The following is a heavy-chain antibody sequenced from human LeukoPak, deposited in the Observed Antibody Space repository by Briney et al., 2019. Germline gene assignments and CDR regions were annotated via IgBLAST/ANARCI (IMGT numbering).Heavy chain of an antibody. V-gene: IGHV4-34*01. CDR1: GGSFSGYY. D-gene: IGHD2-15*01. Sequence: PSETLSLTCAVYGGSFSGYYWSWIRQPPGKGLEWIGEINHSGSTNYNPSLKSRVTISVDRSKNQFSLKLSSVTAADTAVYYCARGVRYCSGGSCYSYYYYMDVWGKGTTVTVSS. CDR2: INHSGST. CDR3: ARGVRYCSGGSCYSYYYYMDV. J-gene: IGHJ6*03.